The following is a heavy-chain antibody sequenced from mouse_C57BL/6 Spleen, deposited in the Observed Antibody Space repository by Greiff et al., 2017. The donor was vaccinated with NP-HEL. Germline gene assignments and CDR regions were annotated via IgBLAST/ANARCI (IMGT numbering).Heavy chain of an antibody. J-gene: IGHJ2*01. D-gene: IGHD2-5*01. CDR2: INPSNGGT. CDR1: GYTYTSYW. Sequence: QVQLQQSGTELVKPGASVKLSCKASGYTYTSYWMHWVKQRPGQGLEWIGNINPSNGGTNYNEKFKSKATLTVDKSSSTAYMQLSSLTSEDSAVYYCARFSNPGYFDYWGQGTTLTVSS. CDR3: ARFSNPGYFDY. V-gene: IGHV1-53*01.